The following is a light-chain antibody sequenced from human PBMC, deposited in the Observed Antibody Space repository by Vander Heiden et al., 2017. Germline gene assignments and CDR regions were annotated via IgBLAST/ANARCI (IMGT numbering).Light chain of an antibody. J-gene: IGKJ4*01. V-gene: IGKV1-9*01. Sequence: IQLTQSPSSLSASVGDRVTITCRASQGIRTYLAWYQQKPGKAPKLLIYGASTLRSGVPSRFSGSGSGTDFTLTISSLQPEDFATYYCQQVNSYPLTFGGASKVESK. CDR1: QGIRTY. CDR3: QQVNSYPLT. CDR2: GAS.